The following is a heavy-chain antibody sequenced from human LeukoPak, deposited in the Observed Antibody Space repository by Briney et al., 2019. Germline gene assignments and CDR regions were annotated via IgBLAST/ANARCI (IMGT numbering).Heavy chain of an antibody. V-gene: IGHV3-23*01. CDR1: GFTFSSHG. Sequence: GGSLRLSCAASGFTFSSHGMNWVRQAPGKGLEWVSGIRGDGVTTYYADSVKGRFTISRDNSKNTLYLQMNSLRAEDTAVYYCANLLRWEPYWGQGTLVTVSS. CDR2: IRGDGVTT. J-gene: IGHJ4*02. CDR3: ANLLRWEPY. D-gene: IGHD4-23*01.